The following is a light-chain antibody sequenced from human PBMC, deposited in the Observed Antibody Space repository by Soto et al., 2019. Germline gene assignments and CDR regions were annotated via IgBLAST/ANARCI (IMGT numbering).Light chain of an antibody. J-gene: IGLJ2*01. V-gene: IGLV2-18*02. CDR1: SSDVGKYDR. Sequence: QSALTQPPSVSGSPGQSVTISCTGTSSDVGKYDRVSWYQQPPGTAPKLMIFAVTNRPSGVPDRFSGSKSGNTASLTISGLQAEDEADYYCRSYTGNGVLLFGGGTKVTVL. CDR3: RSYTGNGVLL. CDR2: AVT.